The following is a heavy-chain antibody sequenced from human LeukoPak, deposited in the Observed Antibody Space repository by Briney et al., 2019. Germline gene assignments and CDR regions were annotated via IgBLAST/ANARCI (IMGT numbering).Heavy chain of an antibody. D-gene: IGHD3/OR15-3a*01. J-gene: IGHJ4*02. CDR2: INTVNGHT. V-gene: IGHV1-3*04. Sequence: GASVKLSCTASGYNFISYPIHWVRQAPGKSLEWMGCINTVNGHTRYSQNFQDRVTITGDTSASTAYMEFRSLRSEDTAVYFCANWAGTPADDFSGPLDYWGQGTLVTVSS. CDR1: GYNFISYP. CDR3: ANWAGTPADDFSGPLDY.